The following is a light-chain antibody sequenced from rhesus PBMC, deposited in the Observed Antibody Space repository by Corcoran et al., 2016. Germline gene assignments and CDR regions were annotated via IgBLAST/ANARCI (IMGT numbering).Light chain of an antibody. CDR1: QGISSY. CDR3: QQGYSTPYS. V-gene: IGKV1-32*03. CDR2: YAN. J-gene: IGKJ2*01. Sequence: DIQMSQSPSSLSASVGDRVTITFRASQGISSYLNWYQQQPGKAPKLLIYYANRLASGVPSMVSVSGSGTDYTLTISSLQPEDFATYYCQQGYSTPYSFGQGTKVEIK.